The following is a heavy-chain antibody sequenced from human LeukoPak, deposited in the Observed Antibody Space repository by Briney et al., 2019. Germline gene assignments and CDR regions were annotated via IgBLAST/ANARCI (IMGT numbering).Heavy chain of an antibody. Sequence: PETLSLTCNVSGGSISSNTYFWGWIRRPPGKGLEWIGSIRYSGSTYYNPSLKSRVTISVDTSKNQFSLNLNSLTAADTAVYYCATSDTVSTYNWFDPWGQGTLVTVS. V-gene: IGHV4-39*01. CDR3: ATSDTVSTYNWFDP. D-gene: IGHD5/OR15-5a*01. CDR1: GGSISSNTYF. CDR2: IRYSGST. J-gene: IGHJ5*02.